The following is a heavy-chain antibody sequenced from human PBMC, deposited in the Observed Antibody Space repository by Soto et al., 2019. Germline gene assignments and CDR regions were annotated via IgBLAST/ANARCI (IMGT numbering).Heavy chain of an antibody. CDR2: ISAYNGNT. CDR3: ARDWAAAGPFDY. V-gene: IGHV1-18*01. Sequence: QVQLVQSGAEVKKPGASVKVSCKASGYTFTSYGISWVRQAPGQGLEWMGWISAYNGNTNYAQKRQGXVXXXTXXSTSTAYMELRSLRSDDTAVYSCARDWAAAGPFDYWGQGTLVTVSS. D-gene: IGHD6-13*01. J-gene: IGHJ4*02. CDR1: GYTFTSYG.